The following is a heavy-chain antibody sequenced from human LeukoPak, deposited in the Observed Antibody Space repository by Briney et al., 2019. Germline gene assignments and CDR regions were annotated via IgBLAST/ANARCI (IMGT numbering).Heavy chain of an antibody. Sequence: ASVKVSCKASGYSFTSYDINWVRQAPGQGLEWMGWVNPESGNTGYTQKFQGRVTMTWNTSISTAYMELSSLRSEDTAVYYCARGPSSTFDYWGQGTLVTVSS. D-gene: IGHD2-2*01. CDR2: VNPESGNT. J-gene: IGHJ4*02. CDR1: GYSFTSYD. V-gene: IGHV1-8*01. CDR3: ARGPSSTFDY.